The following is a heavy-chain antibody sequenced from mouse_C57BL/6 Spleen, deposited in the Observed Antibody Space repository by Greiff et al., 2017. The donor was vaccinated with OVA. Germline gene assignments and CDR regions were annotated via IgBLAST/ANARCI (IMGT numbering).Heavy chain of an antibody. D-gene: IGHD2-2*01. CDR2: IDPSDSYT. V-gene: IGHV1-69*01. Sequence: QVQLKQPGAELVMPGASVKLSCKASGYTFTSYWMHWVKQRPGQGLEWIGEIDPSDSYTNYNQKFKGKSTLTVYKSSSTAYMQLSSLTSEDSAVYYCARGGVTTSVPYYFDYWGQGTTLTVSS. CDR1: GYTFTSYW. J-gene: IGHJ2*01. CDR3: ARGGVTTSVPYYFDY.